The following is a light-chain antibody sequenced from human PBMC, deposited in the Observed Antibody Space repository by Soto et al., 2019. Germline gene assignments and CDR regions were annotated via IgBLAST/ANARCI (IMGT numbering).Light chain of an antibody. J-gene: IGLJ1*01. Sequence: QSALTQPPSVSGTPGQSGRGSCSGGRCNIVSNTVHLYQQRPGAAPKLLIYRDTQRPSGVPDRFAASKSGTSASLAISGLQSEDEGDYYCAAWDDTHNVLYVFGTGTKVTVL. CDR1: RCNIVSNT. CDR3: AAWDDTHNVLYV. CDR2: RDT. V-gene: IGLV1-44*01.